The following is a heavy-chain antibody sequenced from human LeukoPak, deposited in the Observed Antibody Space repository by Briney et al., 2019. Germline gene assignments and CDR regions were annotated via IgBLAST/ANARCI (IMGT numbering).Heavy chain of an antibody. J-gene: IGHJ5*02. V-gene: IGHV4-4*07. CDR3: ARDRDWKYWFDP. Sequence: PSETLSLTCTVSGGSISSYYWSWIRQPAGKGLEWIGHFYPTVSSNYNPSLKSRVTMSVDTSKNQFSLKMSSVTAADTAVYYCARDRDWKYWFDPWGQGTLVTVSS. CDR2: FYPTVSS. D-gene: IGHD1-1*01. CDR1: GGSISSYY.